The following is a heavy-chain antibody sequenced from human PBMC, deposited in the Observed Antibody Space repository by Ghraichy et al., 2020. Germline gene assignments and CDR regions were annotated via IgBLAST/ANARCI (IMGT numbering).Heavy chain of an antibody. CDR1: GLTFSNYW. CDR3: VTSPVIPSD. CDR2: INEDGSAT. Sequence: GGSLRLSCEASGLTFSNYWMIWVRQAPGKGLVWISHINEDGSATRYADSVKGRFTISRDNAKNTLFLQINSLTAEDTAVYYCVTSPVIPSDWGQGTLVTVSS. J-gene: IGHJ4*02. V-gene: IGHV3-74*01.